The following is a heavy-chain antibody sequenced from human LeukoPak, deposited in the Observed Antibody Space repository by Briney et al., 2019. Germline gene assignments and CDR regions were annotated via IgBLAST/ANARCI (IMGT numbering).Heavy chain of an antibody. J-gene: IGHJ6*03. D-gene: IGHD2-8*01. Sequence: ASVKVSCKASGYTFTSYDINWVRQATGQGLEWMGWMDPNSGNTGYAQKFQGRVTITRNTSISTAYMELSSLRSEDTAVYYCARGHNGLYYYYMDVWGKGTTVTVSS. V-gene: IGHV1-8*03. CDR2: MDPNSGNT. CDR1: GYTFTSYD. CDR3: ARGHNGLYYYYMDV.